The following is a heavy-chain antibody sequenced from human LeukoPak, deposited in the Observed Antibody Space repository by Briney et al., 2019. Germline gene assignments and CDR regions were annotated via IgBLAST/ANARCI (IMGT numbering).Heavy chain of an antibody. CDR1: GFTFATYA. V-gene: IGHV3-23*01. D-gene: IGHD3-10*01. J-gene: IGHJ4*02. Sequence: GGSLRLSCAASGFTFATYAMSWVRQAPGKGLEWVSAIGGSSDFTYYAECVKGRFTISRDNSKKTLYLQMNSLRAEDTAVYYCAKADRGWGVITKDWGQGTLVTVSS. CDR2: IGGSSDFT. CDR3: AKADRGWGVITKD.